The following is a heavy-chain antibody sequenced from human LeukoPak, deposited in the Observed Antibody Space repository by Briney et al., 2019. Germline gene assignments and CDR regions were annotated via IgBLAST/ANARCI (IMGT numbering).Heavy chain of an antibody. J-gene: IGHJ4*02. V-gene: IGHV3-23*01. CDR2: ISGSGGST. Sequence: PGGSLRLSCAASGFTFSNYAMSWVRQAPGKGLQWVSAISGSGGSTYYADSVKRRFTISRDNSKNTLYLQMNSLRAEDTAVYYCAKDKAGVVPAATHFDFWGQGTLVTVSS. CDR1: GFTFSNYA. D-gene: IGHD2-2*01. CDR3: AKDKAGVVPAATHFDF.